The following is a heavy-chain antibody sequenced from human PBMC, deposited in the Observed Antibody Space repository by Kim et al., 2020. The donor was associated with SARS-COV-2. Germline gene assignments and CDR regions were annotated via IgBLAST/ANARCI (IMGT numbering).Heavy chain of an antibody. Sequence: SVKVSCKASGFTLTSSAMQWVRQARGQRLEWIGWIVVGSGDTNYAQKFQERVSITRDMSTSTAYMELSSLRSEDTAVHYCVADRGYTILSGAMKYFYAMDVWGQGTTVTISS. CDR2: IVVGSGDT. J-gene: IGHJ6*02. CDR1: GFTLTSSA. D-gene: IGHD3-9*01. V-gene: IGHV1-58*02. CDR3: VADRGYTILSGAMKYFYAMDV.